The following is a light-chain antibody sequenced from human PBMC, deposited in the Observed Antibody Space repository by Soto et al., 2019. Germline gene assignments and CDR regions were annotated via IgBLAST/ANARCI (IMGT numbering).Light chain of an antibody. CDR1: SSDFGDYHY. V-gene: IGLV2-14*01. J-gene: IGLJ1*01. CDR3: LSYSSSTSPYV. Sequence: QSALTQPPSASGSPGQSVTISCTGSSSDFGDYHYVSWYQQHPGKAPKLMIYDVTHRPSGVSNRFSGSKSGNTASLTISGLQAEDEADYYCLSYSSSTSPYVLGTATKLTVL. CDR2: DVT.